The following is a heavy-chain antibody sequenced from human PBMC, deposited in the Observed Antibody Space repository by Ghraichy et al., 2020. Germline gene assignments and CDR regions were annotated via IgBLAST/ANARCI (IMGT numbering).Heavy chain of an antibody. Sequence: SETLPLTCTVSDGSIKNYYWTWIRQPAGKGLEWIGRVYFSGSTNYNPSLKSRVTMSVDTSENQFSLRLTSVTAADTAVYYCARGQIAYCGGDCFSAPYFDYWGQGALVTVSS. D-gene: IGHD2-21*02. J-gene: IGHJ4*02. CDR2: VYFSGST. CDR3: ARGQIAYCGGDCFSAPYFDY. CDR1: DGSIKNYY. V-gene: IGHV4-4*07.